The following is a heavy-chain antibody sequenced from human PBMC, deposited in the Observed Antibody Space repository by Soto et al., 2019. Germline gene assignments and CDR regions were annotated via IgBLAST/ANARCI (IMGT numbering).Heavy chain of an antibody. CDR1: GGSISKNGYS. J-gene: IGHJ4*02. CDR2: IYHSGST. D-gene: IGHD4-17*01. Sequence: SETLSLTCAVSGGSISKNGYSWSWIRQPPRKGLEWIGYIYHSGSTYYNPSLQSRVSISVDRSNNRFSLNLSSVTAADTAVYYCAGPVTTGPFFDFWGQG. V-gene: IGHV4-30-2*01. CDR3: AGPVTTGPFFDF.